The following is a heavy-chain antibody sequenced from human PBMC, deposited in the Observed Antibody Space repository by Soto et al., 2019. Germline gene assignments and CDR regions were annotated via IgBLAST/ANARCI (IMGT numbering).Heavy chain of an antibody. J-gene: IGHJ6*02. D-gene: IGHD5-12*01. CDR2: ISGSGGST. CDR1: GFTFSSYA. Sequence: PGGSLRLSCAASGFTFSSYAMSWVRQAPGKGLEWVSAISGSGGSTYYADSVKGRFTISRDNSKNTLYLQMNSLRAGDTAVYYCAKDRYSGYWTYGMDVWGQGTTVTVSS. CDR3: AKDRYSGYWTYGMDV. V-gene: IGHV3-23*01.